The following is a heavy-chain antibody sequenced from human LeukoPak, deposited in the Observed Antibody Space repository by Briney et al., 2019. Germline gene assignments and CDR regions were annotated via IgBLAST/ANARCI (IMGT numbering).Heavy chain of an antibody. J-gene: IGHJ4*02. D-gene: IGHD4-11*01. CDR2: LSSDGNKK. CDR3: ARDVGRDTITTEIEY. Sequence: GGSLRLSCATSGFTFTTHAMQWVRQAPGKGLEWVAVLSSDGNKKNYADSVKGRFTISKDSSKNTLYLQMNTLRAEDTALYYCARDVGRDTITTEIEYWGQGTLVTVSS. CDR1: GFTFTTHA. V-gene: IGHV3-30-3*01.